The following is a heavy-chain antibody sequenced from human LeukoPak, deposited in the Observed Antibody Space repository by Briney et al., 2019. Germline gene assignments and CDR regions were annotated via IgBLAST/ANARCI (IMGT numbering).Heavy chain of an antibody. CDR3: ARGSWADY. CDR1: GFTFSSYG. D-gene: IGHD1-26*01. V-gene: IGHV3-48*02. Sequence: PGGSLRLSCAASGFTFSSYGMNWVRQTAGKGLEWGSYISDSGSTRYYADSVKGRFTISRDNAKNSLYLQMNSLRDDDTAVYYCARGSWADYGGQGTLVTVSS. CDR2: ISDSGSTR. J-gene: IGHJ4*02.